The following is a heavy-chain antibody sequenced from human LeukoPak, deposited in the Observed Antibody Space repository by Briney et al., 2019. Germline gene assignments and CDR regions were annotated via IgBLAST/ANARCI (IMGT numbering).Heavy chain of an antibody. CDR3: ARPNRPQLGDWYFDL. J-gene: IGHJ2*01. CDR1: GYSFTSYW. Sequence: GESLKISCKGSGYSFTSYWIGWVRQMPGKGLEWMGIIYPGDSDTRYSPSFQGQVTISADKSISTAYLQWSSLKASDTAMYYCARPNRPQLGDWYFDLWGRGTLVTVSS. V-gene: IGHV5-51*01. CDR2: IYPGDSDT. D-gene: IGHD6-6*01.